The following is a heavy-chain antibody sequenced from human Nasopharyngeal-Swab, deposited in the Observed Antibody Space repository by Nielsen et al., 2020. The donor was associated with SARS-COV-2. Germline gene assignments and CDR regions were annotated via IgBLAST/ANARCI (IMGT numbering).Heavy chain of an antibody. CDR1: GYSISSGYY. J-gene: IGHJ4*02. V-gene: IGHV4-38-2*02. Sequence: SQTLSLTCAVSGYSISSGYYWGWIRQPPGKGLEWIGSIYHSGSTYYNPSLKSRVTISVDTSKNQFSLKLSSVTAADTAVYYCARDGEAIDYWGQGTLVTVSS. CDR2: IYHSGST. CDR3: ARDGEAIDY. D-gene: IGHD1-26*01.